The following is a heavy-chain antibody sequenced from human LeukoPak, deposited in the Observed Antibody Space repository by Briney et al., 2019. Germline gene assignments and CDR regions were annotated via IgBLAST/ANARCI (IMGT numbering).Heavy chain of an antibody. V-gene: IGHV4-4*07. D-gene: IGHD3-22*01. J-gene: IGHJ4*02. CDR2: IYTSGST. CDR3: ARVTHYYDSSGYYSDYFDY. CDR1: GGSISNYY. Sequence: SETLSLTCTVSGGSISNYYWSWIRQPPGKGLEWIGRIYTSGSTNYNPSLKSRVTMSVDTSKNQFSLKLSSVTAADTAVYYCARVTHYYDSSGYYSDYFDYWGQGTLVTVSS.